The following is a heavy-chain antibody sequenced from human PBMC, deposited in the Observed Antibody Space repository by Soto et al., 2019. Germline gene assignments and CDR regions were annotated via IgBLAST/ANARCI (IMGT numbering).Heavy chain of an antibody. CDR2: ISYDGSNK. CDR1: GFTFSSYG. Sequence: GGSLRLSCAASGFTFSSYGMHWVRQAPGKGLEWVAVISYDGSNKYYADSVKGRFTISRDNSKNTLYLQMNSLRAEDTAVYYCAKMSVNCSSTSCYAGSVWGQGTLVTVSS. CDR3: AKMSVNCSSTSCYAGSV. J-gene: IGHJ4*02. V-gene: IGHV3-30*18. D-gene: IGHD2-2*01.